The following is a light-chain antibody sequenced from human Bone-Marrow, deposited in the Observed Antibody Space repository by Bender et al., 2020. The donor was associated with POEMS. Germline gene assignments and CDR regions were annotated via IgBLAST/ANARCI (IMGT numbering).Light chain of an antibody. CDR1: RSDIGSYSR. J-gene: IGLJ2*01. CDR3: QVWDRSAAL. Sequence: QSALTQPASVSGSPGQSVTISCTGTRSDIGSYSRVSWYQQHPDKAPKLLIYDVNMRPSGISDRFSGSSSGNTATLTLRGAQPMDEADYFCQVWDRSAALFGGGTKLIVL. V-gene: IGLV2-14*02. CDR2: DVN.